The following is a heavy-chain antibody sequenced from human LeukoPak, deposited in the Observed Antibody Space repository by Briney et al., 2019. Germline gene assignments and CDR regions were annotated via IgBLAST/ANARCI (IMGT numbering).Heavy chain of an antibody. CDR3: ARERGESGYSYGYRYYFDY. Sequence: GGSLRLSCAASGFTVSSNYMSWVRQAPGKGLEWVSVIYSGGSTYYADSVKGRFTISRDSSKNTLYLQMNSLRAEDTAVYYCARERGESGYSYGYRYYFDYWGQGTLVTVSS. D-gene: IGHD5-18*01. CDR2: IYSGGST. CDR1: GFTVSSNY. V-gene: IGHV3-66*02. J-gene: IGHJ4*02.